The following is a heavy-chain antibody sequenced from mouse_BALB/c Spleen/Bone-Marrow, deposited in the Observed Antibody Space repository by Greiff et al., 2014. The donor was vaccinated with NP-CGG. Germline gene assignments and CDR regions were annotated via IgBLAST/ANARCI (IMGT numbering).Heavy chain of an antibody. CDR1: GFNIKDTY. J-gene: IGHJ3*01. Sequence: VQLQQSGAELVKPGASVKLSCTASGFNIKDTYMHWVKQRPEQGLEWIGRIDPANGNTKYDPKFQGKVTITADTSSNTAYLQLSSLTSEDTAVYYCASYYRYDRRFAYWGQGTLVTVSA. D-gene: IGHD2-14*01. CDR2: IDPANGNT. CDR3: ASYYRYDRRFAY. V-gene: IGHV14-3*02.